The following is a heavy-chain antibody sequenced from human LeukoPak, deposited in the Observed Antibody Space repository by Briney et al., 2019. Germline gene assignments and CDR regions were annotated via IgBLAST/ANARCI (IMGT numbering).Heavy chain of an antibody. CDR1: GFTVSSNY. Sequence: GGSLRLSCAASGFTVSSNYMSWVRQAPGKGLEWVSVIYSGGSTYYADSVKGRFTISRDNSKNTLYLQMNSLRAEDTAVYYCAKVVDTAMADFDYWGQGTLVTVSS. CDR2: IYSGGST. CDR3: AKVVDTAMADFDY. V-gene: IGHV3-53*05. J-gene: IGHJ4*02. D-gene: IGHD5-18*01.